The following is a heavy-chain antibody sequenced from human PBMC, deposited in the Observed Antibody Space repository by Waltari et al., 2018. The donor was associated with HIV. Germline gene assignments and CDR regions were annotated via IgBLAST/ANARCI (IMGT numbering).Heavy chain of an antibody. J-gene: IGHJ4*01. CDR1: GYTFAAFH. D-gene: IGHD1-26*01. CDR2: VNPAKGAT. Sequence: QVQLVQSAAELKSPGASVQIACRTSGYTFAAFHLHWVRQAPGEGLQWVGWVNPAKGATNYAQELQDWVSVTTDRSITTVYLTLKRLRSDDTAVYYCARGESATWANLDFWGQGTVVSVSS. V-gene: IGHV1-2*04. CDR3: ARGESATWANLDF.